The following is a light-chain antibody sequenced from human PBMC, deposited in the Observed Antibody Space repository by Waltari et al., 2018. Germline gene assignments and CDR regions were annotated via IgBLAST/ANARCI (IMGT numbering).Light chain of an antibody. J-gene: IGKJ1*01. CDR2: KAS. V-gene: IGKV1-5*03. CDR1: QSISRW. CDR3: QNYNSYSGTWT. Sequence: DIQMTQSPSTLSASVGARVTITCRASQSISRWLAWYQQKPGKAPNLLIYKASTLESGVPSRFSGSGSGTEFTLTISSLQSDDFATCYCQNYNSYSGTWTFGQGTKVEIK.